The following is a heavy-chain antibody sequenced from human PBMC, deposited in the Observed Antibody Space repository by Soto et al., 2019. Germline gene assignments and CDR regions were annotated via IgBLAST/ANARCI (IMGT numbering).Heavy chain of an antibody. CDR3: ARAQVTYYYDSSGYSTYNWFDP. CDR1: GGSFSGYY. Sequence: PSETLSLTCXVYGGSFSGYYWSWIRQPPGKGLEWIGEINHSGSTNYNPSLKSRVTISVDTSKNQFSLKLSSVTAADTAVYYCARAQVTYYYDSSGYSTYNWFDPWGQGTLVTVSS. D-gene: IGHD3-22*01. V-gene: IGHV4-34*01. CDR2: INHSGST. J-gene: IGHJ5*02.